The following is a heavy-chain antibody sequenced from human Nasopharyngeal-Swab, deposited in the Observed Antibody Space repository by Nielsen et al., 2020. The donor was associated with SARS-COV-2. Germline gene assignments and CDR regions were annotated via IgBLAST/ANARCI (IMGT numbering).Heavy chain of an antibody. V-gene: IGHV3-7*03. CDR2: IKEDGSEK. CDR1: GFTFSGYW. Sequence: GESLKISCGGSGFTFSGYWMSWVRQAPGKGLEWVANIKEDGSEKYYVDSVKGRFTISRDNAKNSLYLQMNSLRAEDTAVYYCAGGNSADHWGQGTLVTVSS. CDR3: AGGNSADH. J-gene: IGHJ4*02. D-gene: IGHD4-23*01.